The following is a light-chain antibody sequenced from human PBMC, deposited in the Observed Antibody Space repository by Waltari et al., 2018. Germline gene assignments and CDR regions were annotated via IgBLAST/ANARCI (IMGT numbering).Light chain of an antibody. J-gene: IGKJ2*01. CDR2: AAS. Sequence: DIKMTQSPSSLSASVGDRVTLTCRASQSISSYLHWYPQKPGKAPKLLIYAASSLQSGVPSRFSGSVSVTDVTLTISSLQPEDVATYYCQQSYSTPLTFGQGTMLEIK. CDR3: QQSYSTPLT. CDR1: QSISSY. V-gene: IGKV1-39*01.